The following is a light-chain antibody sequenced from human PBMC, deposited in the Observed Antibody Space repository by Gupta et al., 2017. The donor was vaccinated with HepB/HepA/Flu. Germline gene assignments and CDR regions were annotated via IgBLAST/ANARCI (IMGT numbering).Light chain of an antibody. J-gene: IGKJ2*04. Sequence: EVVMTQSPLSLPVTLGQPASISCDSSQTFVYSDGNTYLNWFHQRPGQSPRRLIYKVSTRDSGVPDRFSGTGSGTDFTLKISRVEADDVGIYYCMQGTYGPPMCNFGQGTKLEI. CDR3: MQGTYGPPMCN. V-gene: IGKV2-30*01. CDR2: KVS. CDR1: QTFVYSDGNTY.